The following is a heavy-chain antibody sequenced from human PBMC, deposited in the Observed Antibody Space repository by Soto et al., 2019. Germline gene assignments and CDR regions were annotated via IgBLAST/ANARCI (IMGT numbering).Heavy chain of an antibody. D-gene: IGHD6-19*01. CDR2: IYWDDDK. Sequence: QITLKESGPPLVKPTQTLTLTCTFSGFSLSSTRMAVGWIRQPPGKALEWLALIYWDDDKRYSPFLKSRLTITKDPSKSQVVPTMSNMDPVDTARYYCAHIVVAGLGYYFDYWGQGTLVAVSS. CDR1: GFSLSSTRMA. V-gene: IGHV2-5*02. J-gene: IGHJ4*02. CDR3: AHIVVAGLGYYFDY.